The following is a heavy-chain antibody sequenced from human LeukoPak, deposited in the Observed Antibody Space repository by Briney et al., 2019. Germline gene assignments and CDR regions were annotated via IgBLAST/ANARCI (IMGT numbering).Heavy chain of an antibody. V-gene: IGHV1-69*05. J-gene: IGHJ6*03. CDR1: GGTFSSYA. CDR3: AGGPNNYDSSGYSGYYYYYMDV. Sequence: ASVKVSCKASGGTFSSYAISWVRQAPGQGLEWMGGIIPIFGTANYAQKFQGRVTITTDESTSTAYMELSSLRSEDTAVSYCAGGPNNYDSSGYSGYYYYYMDVWGKGTTVTVSS. D-gene: IGHD3-22*01. CDR2: IIPIFGTA.